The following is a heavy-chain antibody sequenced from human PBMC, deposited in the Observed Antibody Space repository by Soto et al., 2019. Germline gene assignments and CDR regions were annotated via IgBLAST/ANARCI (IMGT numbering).Heavy chain of an antibody. D-gene: IGHD3-3*01. Sequence: ASVKVSCKASGYTFTGYYMHWVRQAPGQGLEWMGWINPNSGGTNYAQKFQGRVTMTRDTSISTAYMELSRLRSDDTAVYYCARDQIEYYDFWSGVTPNNWFDPWGQGTLVTVSS. V-gene: IGHV1-2*02. J-gene: IGHJ5*02. CDR3: ARDQIEYYDFWSGVTPNNWFDP. CDR1: GYTFTGYY. CDR2: INPNSGGT.